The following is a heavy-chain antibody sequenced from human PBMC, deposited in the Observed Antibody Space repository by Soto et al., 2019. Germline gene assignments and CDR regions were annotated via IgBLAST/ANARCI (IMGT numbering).Heavy chain of an antibody. CDR2: ISGSGGST. J-gene: IGHJ4*02. V-gene: IGHV3-23*01. Sequence: GGSLRLSCAASGFTFSSYAMSWVRQAPGKGLEWVSAISGSGGSTYYADSVKGRLTISRDNSKNTLYLQMNSLRAEDTAVYYCAKAPSIWSGYYYFDYWGQGTLVTVSS. CDR1: GFTFSSYA. D-gene: IGHD3-3*01. CDR3: AKAPSIWSGYYYFDY.